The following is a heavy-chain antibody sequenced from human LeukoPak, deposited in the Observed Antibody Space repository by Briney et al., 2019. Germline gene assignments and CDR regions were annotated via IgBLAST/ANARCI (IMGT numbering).Heavy chain of an antibody. V-gene: IGHV3-53*01. J-gene: IGHJ4*02. Sequence: GGSLKLSCAASGFTVSSNYMSWVRQAPGKGLEWVSVIYSGGRTYYADSVKGRFTISRDNSKNTLYLQMNSLRAEDTAVYYCARSSGSYLYFDNWGQGTLVTVSS. CDR1: GFTVSSNY. CDR3: ARSSGSYLYFDN. D-gene: IGHD1-26*01. CDR2: IYSGGRT.